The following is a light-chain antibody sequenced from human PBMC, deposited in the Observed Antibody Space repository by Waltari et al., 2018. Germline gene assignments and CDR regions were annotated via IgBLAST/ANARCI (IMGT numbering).Light chain of an antibody. J-gene: IGLJ1*01. V-gene: IGLV3-21*02. Sequence: YVLTQPPSVSVAPGQTARITCGGNNIGTKGVHWYQQKPGQAPVLGVYAHTDRPSGIPGRFPGSKSGNTATLTISRVEAGDEADYYCQVYSRYSDPYVFGSGTQVTVL. CDR1: NIGTKG. CDR3: QVYSRYSDPYV. CDR2: AHT.